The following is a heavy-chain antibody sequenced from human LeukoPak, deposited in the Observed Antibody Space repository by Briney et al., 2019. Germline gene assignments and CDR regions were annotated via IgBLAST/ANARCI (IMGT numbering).Heavy chain of an antibody. V-gene: IGHV3-48*03. Sequence: PGGSLRLSCAASGFTFSSYEMNWVRQAPGKGLEWVSYISSSGSTIYYADSVKGRFTISRDNAKNSLYLQMNSLRAEDTAVYYCARRGEPTDAFDIWGQGTMVTVSS. CDR3: ARRGEPTDAFDI. D-gene: IGHD3-16*01. CDR1: GFTFSSYE. J-gene: IGHJ3*02. CDR2: ISSSGSTI.